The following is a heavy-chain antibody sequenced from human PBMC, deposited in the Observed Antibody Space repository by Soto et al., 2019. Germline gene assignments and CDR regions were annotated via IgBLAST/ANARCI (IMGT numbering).Heavy chain of an antibody. Sequence: GGSLRLSCAAAGFEFGRHTMNWVRPAPGKGLEWISYVSTGGNSIYYAASVKGRFTVSRDNAKQSLFLQMNSLRAEDTAVYYCARAPQSFYYSYMDVWGKGTTVT. V-gene: IGHV3-48*01. CDR3: ARAPQSFYYSYMDV. CDR2: VSTGGNSI. J-gene: IGHJ6*03. CDR1: GFEFGRHT.